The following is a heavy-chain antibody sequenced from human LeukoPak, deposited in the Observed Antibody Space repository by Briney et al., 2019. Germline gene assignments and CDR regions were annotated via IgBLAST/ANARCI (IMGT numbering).Heavy chain of an antibody. CDR3: ARALERGVYFDY. CDR2: INSDGSST. J-gene: IGHJ4*02. CDR1: GFTFSSYW. V-gene: IGHV3-74*01. D-gene: IGHD1-1*01. Sequence: QPGGSLRLSCAASGFTFSSYWMHWVRHAPGKGLVWVSRINSDGSSTSYADSVKGRFTISRDNAKNTLYLQMNSLRAEDTAVYYCARALERGVYFDYWGQGTLVTVSS.